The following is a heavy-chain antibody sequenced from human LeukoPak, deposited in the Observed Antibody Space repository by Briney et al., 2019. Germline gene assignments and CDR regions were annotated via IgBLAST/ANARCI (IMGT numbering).Heavy chain of an antibody. CDR1: GYSISSGYY. V-gene: IGHV4-38-2*02. Sequence: PSETLSLTCTVSGYSISSGYYWVWIRQPPGKGLEWIGSLGSTYYNPSLKSRVTISVDTSKNQFSLNLNSVTAADTAVYYCARMGASWELLTGKWGRETLVTVSS. CDR3: ARMGASWELLTGK. CDR2: LGST. J-gene: IGHJ4*02. D-gene: IGHD1-14*01.